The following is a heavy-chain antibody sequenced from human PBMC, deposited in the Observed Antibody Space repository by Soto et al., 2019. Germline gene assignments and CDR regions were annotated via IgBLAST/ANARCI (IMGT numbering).Heavy chain of an antibody. V-gene: IGHV4-59*01. J-gene: IGHJ5*02. CDR2: IYYSGST. CDR3: ARSPTVGYSDGTIPLGDWFDP. CDR1: GGSISSYY. Sequence: PSETLSLTCTVSGGSISSYYWSWIRQPPGKGLEWIGYIYYSGSTNYNPSLKSRVTISVDTSKNQFSLKLSSVTAADTAVYYCARSPTVGYSDGTIPLGDWFDPWGQGTLVTVSS. D-gene: IGHD5-18*01.